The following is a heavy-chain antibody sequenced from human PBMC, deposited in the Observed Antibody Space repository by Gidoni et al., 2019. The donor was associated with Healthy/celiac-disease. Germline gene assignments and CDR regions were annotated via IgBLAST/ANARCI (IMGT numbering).Heavy chain of an antibody. CDR3: ARHAPSTDYGDPDWYFDL. D-gene: IGHD4-17*01. CDR2: IYPGDSDT. CDR1: GYSFTSYW. Sequence: EVQLVQSGAEVKKPGESLKISCTGSGYSFTSYWIGWVRQMPRKGLEWMGIIYPGDSDTRYSPSFQGQVTISADKSISTAYLQWSSLKASDTAMYYCARHAPSTDYGDPDWYFDLWGRGTLVTVSS. V-gene: IGHV5-51*01. J-gene: IGHJ2*01.